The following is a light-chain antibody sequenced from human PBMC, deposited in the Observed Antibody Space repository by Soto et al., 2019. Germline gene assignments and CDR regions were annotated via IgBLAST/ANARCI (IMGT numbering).Light chain of an antibody. CDR1: SRDVGTYKY. CDR2: EVS. Sequence: QSVLTQPASVSGSPGQSITISCTGTSRDVGTYKYVSWYQQLPGKAPKLMIYEVSNRPSGVSNRFSGSKSGNTASLTISELQAEDEADYYCSSYTSRSTPVFGGGTKVTVL. V-gene: IGLV2-14*01. J-gene: IGLJ2*01. CDR3: SSYTSRSTPV.